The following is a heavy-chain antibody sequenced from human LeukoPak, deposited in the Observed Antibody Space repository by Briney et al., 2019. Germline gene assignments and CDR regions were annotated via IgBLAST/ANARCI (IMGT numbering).Heavy chain of an antibody. V-gene: IGHV4-34*01. Sequence: SETLSLTCAVYGGSFSGYYWSWIRQPPGKGLEWIGEINHSGSTNYNPSLKSRVTISVDTSKNQFSLKLSSVTAADTAVYYCARAVGSSSSCEPNCYYYYYMDVWGKGTTVTVSS. CDR2: INHSGST. CDR3: ARAVGSSSSCEPNCYYYYYMDV. CDR1: GGSFSGYY. D-gene: IGHD6-6*01. J-gene: IGHJ6*03.